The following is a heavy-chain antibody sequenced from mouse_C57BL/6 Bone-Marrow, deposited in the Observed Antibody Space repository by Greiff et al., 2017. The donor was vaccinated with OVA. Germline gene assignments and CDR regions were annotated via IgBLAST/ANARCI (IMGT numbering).Heavy chain of an antibody. J-gene: IGHJ1*03. CDR1: GFTFSDYY. D-gene: IGHD4-1*01. CDR3: AREELGRYFDV. CDR2: INYDGSST. V-gene: IGHV5-16*01. Sequence: EVKVEESEGGLVQPGSSMKLSCTASGFTFSDYYMAWVRQVPEKGLEWVANINYDGSSTYYLDSLKSRFIISRDNAKNILYLQMSSLKSEDTATYYCAREELGRYFDVWGTGTTVTVSS.